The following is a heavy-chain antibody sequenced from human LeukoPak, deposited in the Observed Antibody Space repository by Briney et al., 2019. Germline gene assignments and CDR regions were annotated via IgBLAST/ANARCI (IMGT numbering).Heavy chain of an antibody. J-gene: IGHJ5*02. V-gene: IGHV1-69*13. D-gene: IGHD6-13*01. CDR3: ARAAAGTGWFDP. CDR1: GGTFSSYA. Sequence: SVKVSCKASGGTFSSYAISWVRQAPGQGLEWMGGIIPIFGTANYAQKFQGRVTITADESTSTAYMELSSLRSEDTAVYYCARAAAGTGWFDPWGQGTLVTVSS. CDR2: IIPIFGTA.